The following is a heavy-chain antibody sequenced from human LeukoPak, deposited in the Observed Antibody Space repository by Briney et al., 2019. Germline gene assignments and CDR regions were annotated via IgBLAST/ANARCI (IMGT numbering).Heavy chain of an antibody. D-gene: IGHD2-8*01. CDR2: ISPNSGGT. J-gene: IGHJ4*02. Sequence: ASVKVSCKASGYTFTGYYMHWVRQAPGQGLEWMGWISPNSGGTNYAQKFQGRVTMTRDTSISTAYMELSRLRSDDTAVYYCARDQGYCTNGVCQTKSDYWGQGTLVTVSS. CDR1: GYTFTGYY. V-gene: IGHV1-2*02. CDR3: ARDQGYCTNGVCQTKSDY.